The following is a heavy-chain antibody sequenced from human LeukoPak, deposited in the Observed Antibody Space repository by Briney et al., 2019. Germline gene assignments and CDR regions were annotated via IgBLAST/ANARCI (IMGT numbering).Heavy chain of an antibody. D-gene: IGHD3-10*01. CDR3: ARILVYGSGAEAFDY. Sequence: PGGTPRLSCAASGFTFSSYWMSWVRQAPGKGLEWVANIKEDGSKKYYVDSVKGRFTISRDNAKNSLYLQMNSLRAEDTAVYYCARILVYGSGAEAFDYWGQGTLVTVSS. J-gene: IGHJ4*02. V-gene: IGHV3-7*01. CDR2: IKEDGSKK. CDR1: GFTFSSYW.